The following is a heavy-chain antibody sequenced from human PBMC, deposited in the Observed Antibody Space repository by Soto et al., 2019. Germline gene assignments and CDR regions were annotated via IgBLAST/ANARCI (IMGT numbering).Heavy chain of an antibody. CDR1: GASIYNGGYF. CDR2: IYYSGST. V-gene: IGHV4-30-4*01. CDR3: VRYDAARVYFYY. D-gene: IGHD2-15*01. J-gene: IGHJ4*02. Sequence: PSETLSLTCSVSGASIYNGGYFWSWIRQPPEKGLEWIGYIYYSGSTYYNPSLKSRVTISVDTSMNQFSLNLNSVTAADTAVYYCVRYDAARVYFYYCGQGSLVTVS.